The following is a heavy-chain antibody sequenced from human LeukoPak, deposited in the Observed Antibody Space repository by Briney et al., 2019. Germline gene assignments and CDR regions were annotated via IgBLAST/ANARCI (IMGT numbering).Heavy chain of an antibody. CDR1: GFTFSSYS. J-gene: IGHJ5*02. D-gene: IGHD3-3*01. V-gene: IGHV3-21*01. CDR2: ISSSSSYI. CDR3: ARAPDSGYDFWSNSYSNWFDP. Sequence: KPGGSLRLSCAASGFTFSSYSMNWVRQAPGKGLEWVSSISSSSSYIYYADSVKGRITISRDNAKDSLYLQMNSLRAEDTAVYYCARAPDSGYDFWSNSYSNWFDPWGQGTLVTVSS.